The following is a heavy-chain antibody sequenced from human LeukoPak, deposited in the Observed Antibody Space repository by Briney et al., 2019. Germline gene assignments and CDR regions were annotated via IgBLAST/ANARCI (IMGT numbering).Heavy chain of an antibody. CDR1: GFTFSSYA. CDR2: ISYDGSNK. J-gene: IGHJ4*02. D-gene: IGHD1-26*01. Sequence: PGGSLRLSCAASGFTFSSYAMHWVRQAPGKGLEWVAVISYDGSNKYYADSVKGRFTISRDNSKNTLYLQMNSLRAEDTAVYYCAREVGATYSPDYWGQGTLVTVSS. CDR3: AREVGATYSPDY. V-gene: IGHV3-30*04.